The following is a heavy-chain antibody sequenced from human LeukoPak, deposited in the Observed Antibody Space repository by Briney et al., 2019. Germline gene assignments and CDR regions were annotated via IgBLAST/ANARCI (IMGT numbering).Heavy chain of an antibody. CDR3: AREYCSGGTCYLPGY. J-gene: IGHJ4*02. D-gene: IGHD2-15*01. CDR1: GFTFSSYW. Sequence: QPGGSLRLSCAASGFTFSSYWMSWVRQAPGKGLEWVANINQDGSEKYYVDSVKGRFTVSRDNAKNSLYLQMNSLAVEDTAVYYCAREYCSGGTCYLPGYWGQGTLVTASS. V-gene: IGHV3-7*01. CDR2: INQDGSEK.